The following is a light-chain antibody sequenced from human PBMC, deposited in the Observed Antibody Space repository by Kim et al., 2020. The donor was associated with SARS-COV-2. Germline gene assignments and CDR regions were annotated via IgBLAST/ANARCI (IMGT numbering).Light chain of an antibody. CDR3: SSFTSSNTWV. V-gene: IGLV2-18*02. CDR1: NSDIGGYDR. J-gene: IGLJ3*02. Sequence: QSVLTQPPSVSGSPGQSVTISCIGTNSDIGGYDRVSWYQQRPGTVPKLIIYEVSHRPSGATDRFSGSKSGSTASLTISGLRAEDEADYYCSSFTSSNTWVFGGGTQLTVL. CDR2: EVS.